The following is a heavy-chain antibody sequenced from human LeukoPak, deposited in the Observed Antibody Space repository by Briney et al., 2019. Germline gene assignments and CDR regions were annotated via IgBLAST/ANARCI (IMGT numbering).Heavy chain of an antibody. V-gene: IGHV4-31*03. J-gene: IGHJ5*02. CDR3: AREARDYYDSPSWFDP. D-gene: IGHD3-22*01. Sequence: SETLSLTCTVSGGSISRDDYYWSWIRQHPGTGLEWIGYIYYSGSTYYNPSLKSRVTISVDTSKNQFSLRLSSVTAADTAVYYCAREARDYYDSPSWFDPWGQGILVTVSS. CDR2: IYYSGST. CDR1: GGSISRDDYY.